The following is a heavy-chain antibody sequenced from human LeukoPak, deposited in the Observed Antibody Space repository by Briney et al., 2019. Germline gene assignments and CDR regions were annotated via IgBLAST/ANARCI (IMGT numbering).Heavy chain of an antibody. CDR2: IKQDGSEK. D-gene: IGHD6-13*01. CDR3: ARERGIAAAVVFDP. CDR1: GFTFSSYW. J-gene: IGHJ5*02. Sequence: GGSLRLSCAASGFTFSSYWMSWVRQAPGKGLEWVANIKQDGSEKYYVDSVKGRFTISRDNAKNSLYLQMNSLRAEDTAVYYCARERGIAAAVVFDPWGQGTLVTVSS. V-gene: IGHV3-7*01.